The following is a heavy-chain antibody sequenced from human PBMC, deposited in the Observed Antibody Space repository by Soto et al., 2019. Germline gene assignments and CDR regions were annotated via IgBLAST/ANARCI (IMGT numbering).Heavy chain of an antibody. V-gene: IGHV1-8*01. J-gene: IGHJ4*02. CDR2: MNPNSGNT. CDR3: ARGVTIFGVVMLHFDY. D-gene: IGHD3-3*01. CDR1: GYTFTMYD. Sequence: ASVKVSCKASGYTFTMYDINCVVQATLQWRDWMGWMNPNSGNTGYAQKFQGRVTMTRNTSISTAYMELSSLRSEDTAVYYCARGVTIFGVVMLHFDYWGQGTLVTVSS.